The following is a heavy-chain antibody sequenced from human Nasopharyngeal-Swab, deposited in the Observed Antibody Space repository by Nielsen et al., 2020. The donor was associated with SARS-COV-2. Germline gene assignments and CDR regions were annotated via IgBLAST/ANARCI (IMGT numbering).Heavy chain of an antibody. Sequence: GRFTISRDNAKNTLYLQMNSLRAEDMGFYYCAKDGVHYTFDIWGQGTMVTVSS. V-gene: IGHV3-9*03. CDR3: AKDGVHYTFDI. D-gene: IGHD2-2*02. J-gene: IGHJ3*02.